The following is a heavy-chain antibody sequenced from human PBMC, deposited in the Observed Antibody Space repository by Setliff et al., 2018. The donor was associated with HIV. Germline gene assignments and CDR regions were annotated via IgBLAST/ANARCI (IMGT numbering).Heavy chain of an antibody. J-gene: IGHJ4*02. CDR1: GFTFSTYR. Sequence: GGSLRLSCAASGFTFSTYRMNWVRQAPGKGLEWVSSISSSSSYIYYADSVKGRFTISRDNSKNTLYLQMNSLRAEDTAVYYCAKDPRAAVATICDYWGQGTLVTVSS. CDR2: ISSSSSYI. V-gene: IGHV3-21*04. D-gene: IGHD5-12*01. CDR3: AKDPRAAVATICDY.